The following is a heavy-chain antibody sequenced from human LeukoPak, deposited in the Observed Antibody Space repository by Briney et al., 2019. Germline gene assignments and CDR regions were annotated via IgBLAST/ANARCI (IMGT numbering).Heavy chain of an antibody. CDR2: INHSGST. Sequence: GSLRLSCAASGFTFSIYWMSWVRQAPGKGLEWIGEINHSGSTNYNPSLKSRVTISVNTFKNQFSLKLSSVTAAEKAVYYCARGRYSSSSFGFRFDYWGQGTLVTVSS. J-gene: IGHJ4*02. V-gene: IGHV4-34*01. D-gene: IGHD6-6*01. CDR1: GFTFSIYW. CDR3: ARGRYSSSSFGFRFDY.